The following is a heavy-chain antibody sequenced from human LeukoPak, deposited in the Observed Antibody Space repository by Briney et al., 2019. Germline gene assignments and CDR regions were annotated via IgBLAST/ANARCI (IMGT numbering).Heavy chain of an antibody. D-gene: IGHD3-10*01. CDR2: IWDDGINK. Sequence: GGSLRLSCAASGFSFSNHGMHWVRQAPGKRLEWVAVIWDDGINKRYANSVNGRFTISRDNSENTLYLQMNGLTAEDTAMYYCARDSYQDYYGRFDPWGQGTLVTVSS. V-gene: IGHV3-33*01. CDR3: ARDSYQDYYGRFDP. CDR1: GFSFSNHG. J-gene: IGHJ5*02.